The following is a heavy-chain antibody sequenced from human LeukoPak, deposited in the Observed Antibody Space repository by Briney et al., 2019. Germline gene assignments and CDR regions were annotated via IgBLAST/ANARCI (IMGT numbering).Heavy chain of an antibody. J-gene: IGHJ4*02. Sequence: ASVNVSCKASGYTFTGYYMHWVRQAPGQGLEWMGRINPNSGGTNYAQKFQGRVTMTRDTSISTAYMELSRLRSDDTAVYYCAMEKGIILTYSYGPTFDYWGQGTLVTVSS. CDR1: GYTFTGYY. CDR3: AMEKGIILTYSYGPTFDY. V-gene: IGHV1-2*06. CDR2: INPNSGGT. D-gene: IGHD5-18*01.